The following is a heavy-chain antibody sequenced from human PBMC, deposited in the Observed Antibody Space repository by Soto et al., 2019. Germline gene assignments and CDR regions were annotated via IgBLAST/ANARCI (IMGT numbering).Heavy chain of an antibody. CDR3: ARDWGDSSSLIFDY. Sequence: PSETLSLTCTVSGGSISSYYWSWIRQPPGKGLEWIGYIYYSGRTNYNPSLKSRVTISVDTSKSQFSLKLTSVIAADTAVYYCARDWGDSSSLIFDYWGQGTLVTVSS. V-gene: IGHV4-59*01. J-gene: IGHJ4*02. CDR1: GGSISSYY. CDR2: IYYSGRT. D-gene: IGHD6-6*01.